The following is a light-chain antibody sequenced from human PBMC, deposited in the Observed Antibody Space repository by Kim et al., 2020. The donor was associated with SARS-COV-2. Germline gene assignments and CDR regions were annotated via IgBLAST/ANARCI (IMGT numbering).Light chain of an antibody. J-gene: IGKJ4*01. CDR2: AAS. CDR1: QSISSY. V-gene: IGKV1-39*01. Sequence: DIQMTQSPSSLSASVGDRVTITCRASQSISSYLNWYQQKPGKAPKLLIYAASSLQSGVPSRFSGSGSGTDFTLTISSLQPEDFATYYCQQGYSTPATFGGGTKVEIK. CDR3: QQGYSTPAT.